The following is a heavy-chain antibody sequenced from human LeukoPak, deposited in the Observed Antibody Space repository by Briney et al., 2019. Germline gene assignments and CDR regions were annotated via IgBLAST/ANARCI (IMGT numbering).Heavy chain of an antibody. CDR2: INPSGGST. CDR1: GYTFTSYY. J-gene: IGHJ6*03. D-gene: IGHD2/OR15-2a*01. CDR3: ARCPNMGSNAYYYYMDV. Sequence: ASVKVSCKASGYTFTSYYMRWVRQAPGQGLEWMGIINPSGGSTSYAQKFQGRVTMTRDMSTSTVYVELSSLRSEDTAVYYCARCPNMGSNAYYYYMDVWGKGTTVTVSS. V-gene: IGHV1-46*01.